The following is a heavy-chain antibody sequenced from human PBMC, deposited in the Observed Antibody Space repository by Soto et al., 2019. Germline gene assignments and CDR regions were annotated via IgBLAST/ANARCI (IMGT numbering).Heavy chain of an antibody. Sequence: SETLSLTCTVSGGSISSSSYYWGWIRQPPGKGLEWIGSIYYGGSTYYNPSLKSRFTISVDTSKNQFSLKLSSVTAADTAVYYCALIAAADDSDYWGQGTLVTVSS. CDR1: GGSISSSSYY. J-gene: IGHJ4*02. V-gene: IGHV4-39*01. D-gene: IGHD6-13*01. CDR2: IYYGGST. CDR3: ALIAAADDSDY.